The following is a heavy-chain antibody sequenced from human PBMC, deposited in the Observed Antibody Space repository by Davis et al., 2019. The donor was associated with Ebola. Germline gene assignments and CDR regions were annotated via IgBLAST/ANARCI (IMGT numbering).Heavy chain of an antibody. J-gene: IGHJ4*02. CDR3: ARDQWFRELFVDY. CDR1: GFTFTSYW. Sequence: GESLKISCAASGFTFTSYWMSWVRQAPGKGLEWVANIKQDGSEKYYVDSVKGRFTISRDNAKNSLYLQMNSLRAEDTAVYYCARDQWFRELFVDYWGQGTLVTVSS. D-gene: IGHD3-10*01. V-gene: IGHV3-7*01. CDR2: IKQDGSEK.